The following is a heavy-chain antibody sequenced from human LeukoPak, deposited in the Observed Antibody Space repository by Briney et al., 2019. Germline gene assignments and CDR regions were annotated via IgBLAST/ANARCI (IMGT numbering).Heavy chain of an antibody. J-gene: IGHJ6*03. CDR2: IYTSGST. Sequence: PSETLSLTCTVSGGSISSYYWSWIRQPAGKGREWIGRIYTSGSTNYNPSLKSRVNMSVDTSKDQFSLKLSSVTAADTAVYYCARDRYYDSSGYFKSYYYYYYMDVWGKGTTVTVSS. V-gene: IGHV4-4*07. CDR1: GGSISSYY. D-gene: IGHD3-22*01. CDR3: ARDRYYDSSGYFKSYYYYYYMDV.